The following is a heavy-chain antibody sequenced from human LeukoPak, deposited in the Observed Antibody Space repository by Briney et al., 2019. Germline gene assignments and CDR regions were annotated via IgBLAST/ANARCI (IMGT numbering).Heavy chain of an antibody. Sequence: GGSLRLSCAASGFTFSDHHIDWVRQAPGKGLEWVGRSRSRSKPNSCTTEFAASFEGRFILSRDESNNTLYLQMNSLNTEDTAVYDCVRVITAGSGWYHFDYWGQGTLVTVSS. D-gene: IGHD6-13*01. CDR2: SRSRSKPNSCTT. V-gene: IGHV3-72*01. CDR3: VRVITAGSGWYHFDY. CDR1: GFTFSDHH. J-gene: IGHJ4*02.